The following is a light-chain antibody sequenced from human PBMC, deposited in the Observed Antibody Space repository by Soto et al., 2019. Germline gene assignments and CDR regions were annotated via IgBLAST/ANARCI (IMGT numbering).Light chain of an antibody. CDR2: AAS. V-gene: IGKV1-12*01. J-gene: IGKJ2*01. Sequence: DIQMTQSPSSVSASVGDRVTITCRASQGINSYLAWFQQKPGKAPKLLIYAASSLRSGVPSRFSGGRSGTDFTLTISSLQTEEFATYDCQQANSFPYTYGQGTKLEI. CDR1: QGINSY. CDR3: QQANSFPYT.